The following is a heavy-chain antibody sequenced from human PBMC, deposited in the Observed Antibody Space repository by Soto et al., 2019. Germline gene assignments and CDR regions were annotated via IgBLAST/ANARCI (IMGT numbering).Heavy chain of an antibody. J-gene: IGHJ4*01. Sequence: ASVKVSCQASGYSFTNYVISWVLQAPGQGLEWMGWISGHNGNTNYAQKLQGRVTMTTDTSTSTAYMELRSLRSDDTAGYYCAGGEYGLASTRSSFLYSGHGHPVPVS. CDR3: AGGEYGLASTRSSFLY. CDR2: ISGHNGNT. CDR1: GYSFTNYV. V-gene: IGHV1-18*01. D-gene: IGHD3-10*01.